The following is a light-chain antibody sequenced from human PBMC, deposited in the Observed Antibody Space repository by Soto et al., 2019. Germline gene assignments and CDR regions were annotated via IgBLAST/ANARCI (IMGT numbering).Light chain of an antibody. CDR1: QSVSSN. J-gene: IGKJ4*01. CDR2: GAS. CDR3: QQYNNWPLT. Sequence: EIVFTQSTGTLSLSPWEIDTLCYRASQSVSSNLAWYQQKPGQAPRLLIYGASTRATGIPARFSGSGSGTEFTLTISSLQSEDFALYYCQQYNNWPLTVGGGTKVDIK. V-gene: IGKV3-15*01.